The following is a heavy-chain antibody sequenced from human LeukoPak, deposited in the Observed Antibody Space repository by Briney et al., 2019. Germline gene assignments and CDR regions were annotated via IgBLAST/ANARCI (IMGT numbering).Heavy chain of an antibody. CDR1: GFTSRSNW. CDR2: NSDGSTT. J-gene: IGHJ5*02. D-gene: IGHD4-23*01. CDR3: ARTPGGAFDL. Sequence: GGSLRLSCAASGFTSRSNWMHWVRHVPGKGLVWVSRNSDGSTTNYADSVKGRFTISRDNAKNTLYLQMNSLRVDDTAVYYCARTPGGAFDLWGQGTLVTVSS. V-gene: IGHV3-74*01.